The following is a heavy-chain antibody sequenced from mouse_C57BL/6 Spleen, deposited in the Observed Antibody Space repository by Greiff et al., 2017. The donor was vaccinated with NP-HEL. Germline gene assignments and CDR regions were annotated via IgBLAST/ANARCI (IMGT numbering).Heavy chain of an antibody. CDR2: ILPGSGST. V-gene: IGHV1-9*01. D-gene: IGHD1-1*01. CDR1: GYTFTGYW. CDR3: AREPLKIITTVLATDYYAMDY. J-gene: IGHJ4*01. Sequence: VQLQQSGAELMKPGASVKLSCKATGYTFTGYWIEWVKQRPGHGLEWIGEILPGSGSTNYNEKFKGKATFTADTSSNTAYMQLSSLTTEDSAIYYCAREPLKIITTVLATDYYAMDYWGQGTSVTVSS.